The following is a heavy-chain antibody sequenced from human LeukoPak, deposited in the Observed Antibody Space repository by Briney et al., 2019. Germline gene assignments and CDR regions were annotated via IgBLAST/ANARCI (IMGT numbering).Heavy chain of an antibody. Sequence: SETLSLTCTVSGGSISSSSYYWGWIRQPPGKGLEWIGRIYTSGSTNYNPSLKSRVTMSVDTSKNQFSLKLSSVTAADTAVYYCARDSLAPLNAFDIWGQGTMVTVSS. CDR1: GGSISSSSYY. D-gene: IGHD2-2*01. V-gene: IGHV4-39*07. J-gene: IGHJ3*02. CDR3: ARDSLAPLNAFDI. CDR2: IYTSGST.